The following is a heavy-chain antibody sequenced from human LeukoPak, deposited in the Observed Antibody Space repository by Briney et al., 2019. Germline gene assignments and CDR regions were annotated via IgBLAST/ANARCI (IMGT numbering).Heavy chain of an antibody. V-gene: IGHV1-2*02. Sequence: ASVKVSCKASGYTFTGYYMHWVRQAPGQGLAWMGWINPDSGGTNYAQKFQGRVTMTRDTSISTAYMELSRLRSDGTAVYYCARDLRQMFDYFDYWGQGTLVTVSS. J-gene: IGHJ4*02. CDR1: GYTFTGYY. D-gene: IGHD3-10*02. CDR2: INPDSGGT. CDR3: ARDLRQMFDYFDY.